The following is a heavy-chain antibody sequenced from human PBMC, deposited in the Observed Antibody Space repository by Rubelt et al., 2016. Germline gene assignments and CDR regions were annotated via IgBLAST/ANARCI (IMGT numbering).Heavy chain of an antibody. V-gene: IGHV4-34*01. D-gene: IGHD3-22*01. CDR3: ARVNYYESIGYYSLDF. CDR2: ITHSGST. CDR1: GGSFSGYF. J-gene: IGHJ4*02. Sequence: QVQLQQWGAGLLKPSETLSLTCGVYGGSFSGYFWSWIRQSPGTGLEWIGEITHSGSTTYNPSLKSRVTISGDTPKNQFSLKLSSVSAADTAVYFCARVNYYESIGYYSLDFWGQGTLVTVSS.